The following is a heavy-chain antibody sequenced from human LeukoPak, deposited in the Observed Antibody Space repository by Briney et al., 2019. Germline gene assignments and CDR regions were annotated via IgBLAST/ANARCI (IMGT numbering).Heavy chain of an antibody. Sequence: SETLSLTCTVSGGSFMSYSWSCVRQPSRKGLEWIGEINHSGGANYSPPLQSRVTISIDTSKNKLSLTLTSVPAADPSVYYCARIDPGLGWAFDFWGQGTLVTVSS. V-gene: IGHV4-34*01. CDR3: ARIDPGLGWAFDF. CDR1: GGSFMSYS. CDR2: INHSGGA. D-gene: IGHD1-14*01. J-gene: IGHJ4*02.